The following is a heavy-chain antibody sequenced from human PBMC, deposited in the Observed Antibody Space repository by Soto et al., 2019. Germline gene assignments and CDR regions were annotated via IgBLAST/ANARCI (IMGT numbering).Heavy chain of an antibody. Sequence: TSETLSLTCTVSGGSISSYYWSWIRQPPGKGLEYIGYIYYSGSTNYNPSLQSRVTMSVDTSKNQFSLKLSSVTAADTAVYYCARHATGGTYPLDYWGQGTLVTVSS. J-gene: IGHJ4*01. V-gene: IGHV4-59*08. CDR3: ARHATGGTYPLDY. CDR1: GGSISSYY. D-gene: IGHD1-26*01. CDR2: IYYSGST.